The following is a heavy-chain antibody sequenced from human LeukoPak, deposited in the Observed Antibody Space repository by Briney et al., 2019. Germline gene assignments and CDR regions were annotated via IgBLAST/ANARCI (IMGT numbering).Heavy chain of an antibody. D-gene: IGHD3-3*01. V-gene: IGHV3-21*01. CDR1: GFTFSSYS. CDR2: ISNNSSYI. CDR3: ARDFLPAAYYDFWSGYPFDY. J-gene: IGHJ4*02. Sequence: GGSLRLSCAASGFTFSSYSMNWVRQAPGKGLEWVSSISNNSSYIYYADSVKGRFTISRDNAKNSLYLQMNSLRAEDTAVFYCARDFLPAAYYDFWSGYPFDYWGQGTLVTVSS.